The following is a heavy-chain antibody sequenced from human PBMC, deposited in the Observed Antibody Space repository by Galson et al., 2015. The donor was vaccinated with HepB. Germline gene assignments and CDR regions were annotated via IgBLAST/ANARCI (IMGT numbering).Heavy chain of an antibody. D-gene: IGHD4-17*01. CDR3: ATTAGVDWFDP. V-gene: IGHV3-30-3*01. CDR1: GFTFSSYA. Sequence: SLRLSCAASGFTFSSYAMHWVRQAPGKGLEWVAVISYDGSNKYYADSVKGRFTISRDNSKNTLYLQMNSLRAEDTAVYYCATTAGVDWFDPWGQGTLVTVSS. CDR2: ISYDGSNK. J-gene: IGHJ5*02.